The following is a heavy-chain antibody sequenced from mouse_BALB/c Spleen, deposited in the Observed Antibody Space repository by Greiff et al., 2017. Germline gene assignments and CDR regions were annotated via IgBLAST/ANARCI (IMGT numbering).Heavy chain of an antibody. CDR3: AREALITTVVARNYYAMDY. V-gene: IGHV2-6-7*01. CDR2: IWGDGST. J-gene: IGHJ4*01. Sequence: VQLKESGPGLVAPSQSLSITCTVSGFSLTGYGVNWVRQPPGKGLEWLGMIWGDGSTDYNSALKSRLSISKDNSKSQVFLKMNSLQTDETARYYCAREALITTVVARNYYAMDYWGQGTSVTVSS. CDR1: GFSLTGYG. D-gene: IGHD1-1*01.